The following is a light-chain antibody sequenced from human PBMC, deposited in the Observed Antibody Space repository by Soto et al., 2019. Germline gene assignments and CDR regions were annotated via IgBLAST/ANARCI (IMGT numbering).Light chain of an antibody. J-gene: IGKJ2*01. V-gene: IGKV1-5*01. CDR2: AAS. Sequence: DIQMTQSPSTLSASVGDRVTITCRASQSLLRSLAWYQQKAGKAPKLLIYAASNLQSGVPSRFSGSGSGTEFTLTISGLQPDDFATYYCQQYIAYSYSFGQGTKLEIK. CDR1: QSLLRS. CDR3: QQYIAYSYS.